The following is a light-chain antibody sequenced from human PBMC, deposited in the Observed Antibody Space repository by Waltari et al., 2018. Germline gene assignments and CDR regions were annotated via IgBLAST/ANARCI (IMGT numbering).Light chain of an antibody. V-gene: IGLV7-46*01. CDR1: MWPVPRVQY. CDR2: DTS. J-gene: IGLJ3*02. CDR3: FLSYNGPWV. Sequence: AVVTQEPSLTVSPGGTVTLTCGSSMWPVPRVQYPYWFQQKPGQAPRTLIFDTSHKHSWAPARFSGSLLGGKAALTLSGAQPEDEAEYYCFLSYNGPWVFGGGTKLTVL.